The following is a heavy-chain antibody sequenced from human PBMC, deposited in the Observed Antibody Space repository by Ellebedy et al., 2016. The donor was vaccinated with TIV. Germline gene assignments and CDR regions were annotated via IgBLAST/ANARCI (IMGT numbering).Heavy chain of an antibody. CDR3: ARDYEPFRRNECFDP. Sequence: ASVKVSXXASGYTFTTHGISWVRQAPGQVLEWLGWIGAHDGDTNYGDTNYAQKFQARLIMTADISATTAYMELRNLRSDDTAVYYCARDYEPFRRNECFDPWGQGTLVTVSS. V-gene: IGHV1-18*01. CDR1: GYTFTTHG. D-gene: IGHD1-14*01. CDR2: IGAHDGDTNYGDT. J-gene: IGHJ5*02.